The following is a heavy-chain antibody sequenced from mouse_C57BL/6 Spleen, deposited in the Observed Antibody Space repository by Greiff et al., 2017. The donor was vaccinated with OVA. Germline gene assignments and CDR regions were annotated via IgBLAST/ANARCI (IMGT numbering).Heavy chain of an antibody. CDR3: TTDYGSSYDDAMDY. CDR2: IDPENGDT. Sequence: VQLQQSGAELVRPGASVQLSCTASGFNIPDDYLHWVKQRPEQGLEWIGWIDPENGDTEYASQFPGKATITADTSSNTAYLQLSSLTSEDTAVYYWTTDYGSSYDDAMDYWGQGTSVTVSS. CDR1: GFNIPDDY. V-gene: IGHV14-4*01. D-gene: IGHD1-1*01. J-gene: IGHJ4*01.